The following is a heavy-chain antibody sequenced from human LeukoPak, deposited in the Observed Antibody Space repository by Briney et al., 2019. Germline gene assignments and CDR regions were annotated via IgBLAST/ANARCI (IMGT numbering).Heavy chain of an antibody. J-gene: IGHJ3*02. CDR2: VYYSGST. Sequence: PSETLSLTCTVSGGSISSYYWSWIRQPPGKGLEWIGYVYYSGSTNYNPSLKSRVTISVDTSKNQFSLKLSSVTAADTAVYYCARHQGTMIVVVMDAFDIWGQGTMVTVSS. CDR1: GGSISSYY. CDR3: ARHQGTMIVVVMDAFDI. D-gene: IGHD3-22*01. V-gene: IGHV4-59*08.